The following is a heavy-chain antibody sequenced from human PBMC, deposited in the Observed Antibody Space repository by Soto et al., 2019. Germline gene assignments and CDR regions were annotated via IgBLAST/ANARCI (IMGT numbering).Heavy chain of an antibody. Sequence: SETLSLTCTVSGGSISSYYWTWIRQPPGKGLEWIGYIYYSGSTNYNPSLKSRVTISVDTSKNQFSLKLYSVTAADTAVYYCARQGSGGGWSWFDPWGQGTLVTVSS. V-gene: IGHV4-59*08. CDR1: GGSISSYY. CDR2: IYYSGST. J-gene: IGHJ5*02. CDR3: ARQGSGGGWSWFDP. D-gene: IGHD6-19*01.